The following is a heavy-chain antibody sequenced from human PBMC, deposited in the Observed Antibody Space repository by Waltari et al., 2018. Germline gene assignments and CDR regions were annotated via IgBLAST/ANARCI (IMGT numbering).Heavy chain of an antibody. D-gene: IGHD6-19*01. CDR2: IYHSGST. J-gene: IGHJ4*02. CDR1: GYSISRGYY. V-gene: IGHV4-38-2*01. CDR3: ARLQWLALGDY. Sequence: QVQLQESGPGLVKPSETLSLTCAVSGYSISRGYYWGWIRQPPGKGLEWIGSIYHSGSTYYNPSLKSRVTISVDTAKNQFSLKLSSVTAADTAVYYCARLQWLALGDYWGQGTLVTVSS.